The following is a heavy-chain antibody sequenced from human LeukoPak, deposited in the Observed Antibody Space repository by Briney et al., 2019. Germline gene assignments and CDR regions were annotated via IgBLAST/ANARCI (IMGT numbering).Heavy chain of an antibody. D-gene: IGHD4-11*01. CDR2: INPDGSKK. CDR1: GFTFGSSW. Sequence: GGSLRLSCAASGFTFGSSWMCWVRQAPGRGLERVAIINPDGSKKYYMDSVKGRFTISRDYVKNSLYLQMDSLRAEDTAVYYCARDSAYSAFDYWGQGALVTVSS. CDR3: ARDSAYSAFDY. J-gene: IGHJ4*02. V-gene: IGHV3-7*01.